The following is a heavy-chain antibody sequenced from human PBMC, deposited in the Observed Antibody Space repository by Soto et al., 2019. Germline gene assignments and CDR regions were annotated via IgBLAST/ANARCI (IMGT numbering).Heavy chain of an antibody. J-gene: IGHJ4*02. CDR2: ISGTGSTT. CDR3: ARHIGIGAREYDCDN. CDR1: GFSLITHV. Sequence: EVQLSESGGGSVQPGGSLRLSCAASGFSLITHVMPWVRQAPVKGLEWVAGISGTGSTTYYADSVRGRFTIARDNSKNRLYLQLNSLRADDTALYFCARHIGIGAREYDCDNWGEGALVTVSS. V-gene: IGHV3-23*01. D-gene: IGHD3-10*01.